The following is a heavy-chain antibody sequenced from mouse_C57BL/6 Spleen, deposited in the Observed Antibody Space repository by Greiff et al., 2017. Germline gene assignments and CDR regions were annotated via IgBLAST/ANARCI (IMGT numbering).Heavy chain of an antibody. CDR1: GYTFTEYT. J-gene: IGHJ1*03. Sequence: QVQLQQSGAELVKPGASVKLSCKASGYTFTEYTIHWVKQRSGQGLEWIGWFYPGSGSLTYNEKFKDKATLTAAKSSSPVYMTLSRVTSGDASVYYCARHRRSSGYGLLDYWYFDVWGTGTTVTVSS. CDR3: ARHRRSSGYGLLDYWYFDV. D-gene: IGHD3-2*02. V-gene: IGHV1-62-2*01. CDR2: FYPGSGSL.